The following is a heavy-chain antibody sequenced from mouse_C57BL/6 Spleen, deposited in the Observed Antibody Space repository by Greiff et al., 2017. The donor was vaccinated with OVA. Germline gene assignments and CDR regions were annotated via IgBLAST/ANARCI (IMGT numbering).Heavy chain of an antibody. Sequence: QVQLKQPGAELVKPGASVKLSCKASGYTFTSYWMHWVKQRPGQGLEWIGMIHPNSGSTNYNEKFKSKATLTVDKSSSTAYMQLSSLTSEDSAVYYCARRGNLYAMDYWGQGASVTVSS. CDR3: ARRGNLYAMDY. D-gene: IGHD2-1*01. J-gene: IGHJ4*01. CDR2: IHPNSGST. CDR1: GYTFTSYW. V-gene: IGHV1-64*01.